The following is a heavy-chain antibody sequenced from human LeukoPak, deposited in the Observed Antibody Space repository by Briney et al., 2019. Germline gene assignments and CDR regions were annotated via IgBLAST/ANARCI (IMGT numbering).Heavy chain of an antibody. J-gene: IGHJ5*02. CDR1: GFTFSSYS. V-gene: IGHV3-21*01. Sequence: AGGSLRLSCAASGFTFSSYSMNWVRQAPGKGLEWASSISSSSSYTYYADSVKGRFTISRDNAKNSLYLQMNSLRAEDTAVYYCATPGRRYSSGWYNWFDPWGQGTLVTVSS. D-gene: IGHD6-19*01. CDR2: ISSSSSYT. CDR3: ATPGRRYSSGWYNWFDP.